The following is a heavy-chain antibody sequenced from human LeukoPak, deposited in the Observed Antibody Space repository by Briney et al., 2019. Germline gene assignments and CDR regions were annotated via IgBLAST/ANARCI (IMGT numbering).Heavy chain of an antibody. J-gene: IGHJ3*02. Sequence: GGSLRLSCAASGFTFSSYAMSWVRLAPGKGLEWVSDINGSGGSTYYADSVKGRFTISRDNSKNTLYLQMNGLRAEDTAVYYCARVSGSLNAFDIWGQGTMVTVSS. V-gene: IGHV3-23*01. CDR3: ARVSGSLNAFDI. CDR2: INGSGGST. CDR1: GFTFSSYA. D-gene: IGHD1-26*01.